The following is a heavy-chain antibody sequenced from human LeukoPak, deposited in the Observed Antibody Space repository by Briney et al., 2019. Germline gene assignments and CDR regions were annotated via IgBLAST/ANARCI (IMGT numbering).Heavy chain of an antibody. V-gene: IGHV1-18*01. D-gene: IGHD3-16*01. J-gene: IGHJ4*02. CDR3: ARRERWLPWGSYFDY. CDR2: ISAYNGHT. CDR1: GYTFTDYG. Sequence: ASVKVSCKASGYTFTDYGISWVRQAPGQGLEWMGWISAYNGHTNYAQKLQDRVTLTADTSTTTSYMELRSLRSDDTALYYCARRERWLPWGSYFDYWGQGTLVTVSS.